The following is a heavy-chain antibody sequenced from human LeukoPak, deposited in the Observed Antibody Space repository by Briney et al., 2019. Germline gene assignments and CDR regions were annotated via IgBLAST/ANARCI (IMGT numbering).Heavy chain of an antibody. Sequence: GGSLRLSCTASGFSFNWYWMNWVRQAPGKGLEWVANIEQDGSEKNYVDSVKGRFTMSRDNARKSVLLQMDNLRAEDTAVYHCARADRSYESSGRDAFDIWGQGTMVTVSS. D-gene: IGHD3-22*01. CDR3: ARADRSYESSGRDAFDI. CDR1: GFSFNWYW. J-gene: IGHJ3*02. V-gene: IGHV3-7*01. CDR2: IEQDGSEK.